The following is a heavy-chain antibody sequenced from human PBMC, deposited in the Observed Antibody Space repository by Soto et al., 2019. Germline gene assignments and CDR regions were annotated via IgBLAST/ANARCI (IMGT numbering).Heavy chain of an antibody. V-gene: IGHV4-34*01. Sequence: SETLSLTCAVYGGSFSGYYWSWIRQPPGKGLEWIGEINHSGSTNYNPSLKSRVTISVDTSKNQFSLKLSSVTAADTAVYYCVILTMVRGGTGYYYYYMDVWGKGTTVTVSS. CDR2: INHSGST. CDR1: GGSFSGYY. J-gene: IGHJ6*03. CDR3: VILTMVRGGTGYYYYYMDV. D-gene: IGHD3-10*01.